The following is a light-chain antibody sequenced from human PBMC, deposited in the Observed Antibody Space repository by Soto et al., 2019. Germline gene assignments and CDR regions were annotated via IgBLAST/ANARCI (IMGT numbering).Light chain of an antibody. CDR3: QLRSNSPP. CDR1: QSVSTY. V-gene: IGKV3-11*01. CDR2: DAS. Sequence: EIVLTQSPATLSFSPGERATLSCRASQSVSTYLAWYQQKPGQAPRLLIYDASNRATGLPARFSGSGSGTDFTLTISRLEPEDFAVYYRQLRSNSPPFGQGTQLEIK. J-gene: IGKJ5*01.